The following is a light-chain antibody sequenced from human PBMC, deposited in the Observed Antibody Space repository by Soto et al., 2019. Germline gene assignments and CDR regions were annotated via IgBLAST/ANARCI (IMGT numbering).Light chain of an antibody. J-gene: IGLJ2*01. V-gene: IGLV2-23*01. CDR1: SGDIGTYNL. Sequence: QSALTQPASVSGSPGQSSTISCTGTSGDIGTYNLVSWYQQHPGRAPKLIIFEGNKRPSGVSNRFSASKSGNTASLAVSGLQAEDEADDHCGSYAGRSTVIFGGGTKLTVL. CDR2: EGN. CDR3: GSYAGRSTVI.